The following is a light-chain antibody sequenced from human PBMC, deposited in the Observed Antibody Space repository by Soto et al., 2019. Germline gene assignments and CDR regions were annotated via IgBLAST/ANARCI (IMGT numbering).Light chain of an antibody. Sequence: DIQMTQSPSTLSASVGDRVTITCRASQSISTWLAWYQQKPGKAPKVLIYKASSLETGVPPRFSGSGSGTEFTLTISSLQPGDFATYYCQQYDSYPYPFGQGTKLGI. CDR1: QSISTW. V-gene: IGKV1-5*03. CDR3: QQYDSYPYP. CDR2: KAS. J-gene: IGKJ2*01.